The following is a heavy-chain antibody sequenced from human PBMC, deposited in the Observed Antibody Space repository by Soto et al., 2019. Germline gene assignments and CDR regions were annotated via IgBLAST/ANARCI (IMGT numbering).Heavy chain of an antibody. CDR2: ISGSGGST. CDR1: GFTFSSYA. V-gene: IGHV3-23*01. J-gene: IGHJ4*02. D-gene: IGHD3-22*01. CDR3: AKVFLSYYYDSSGYYGELDY. Sequence: GGSLRLSCVASGFTFSSYAMSWVRQAPGKGLEWVSAISGSGGSTYYADSVKGRFTISRDNSKNTLYLQMNSLRAEDTAVYYCAKVFLSYYYDSSGYYGELDYWGQGTLVTVSS.